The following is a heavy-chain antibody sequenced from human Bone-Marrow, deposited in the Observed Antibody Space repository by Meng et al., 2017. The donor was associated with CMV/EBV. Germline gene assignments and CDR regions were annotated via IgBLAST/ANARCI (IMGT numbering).Heavy chain of an antibody. CDR3: AREYYDFWSGWKRNYYYYGMDV. CDR1: GFTFSSYW. CDR2: ISGSGGST. V-gene: IGHV3-23*01. D-gene: IGHD3-3*01. Sequence: GESLKISCAASGFTFSSYWMSWVRQAPGKGLEWVSAISGSGGSTYYADSVKGRFTISRDNSKNTLYLQMNSLRAEDTAVYYCAREYYDFWSGWKRNYYYYGMDVWGQGTTVTVSS. J-gene: IGHJ6*02.